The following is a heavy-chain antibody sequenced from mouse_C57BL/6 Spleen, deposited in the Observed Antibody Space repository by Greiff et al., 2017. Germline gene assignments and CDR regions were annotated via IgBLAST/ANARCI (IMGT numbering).Heavy chain of an antibody. V-gene: IGHV1-64*01. CDR3: ARGEGYDYGAY. CDR1: GYTFTSYW. D-gene: IGHD2-4*01. CDR2: IHPNSGST. Sequence: VQLQQSGAELVKPGASVKLSCKASGYTFTSYWMHWVKQRPGQGLEWIGMIHPNSGSTNYNEKFKSKATLTVDKSSSTAYMQLSSLTSEDSAVYYCARGEGYDYGAYWGQGTLVTVSA. J-gene: IGHJ3*01.